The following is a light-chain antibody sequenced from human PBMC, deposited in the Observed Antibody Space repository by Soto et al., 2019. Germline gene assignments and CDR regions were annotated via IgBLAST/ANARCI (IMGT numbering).Light chain of an antibody. J-gene: IGKJ2*02. CDR3: QQYDNWPPST. CDR2: GAS. Sequence: EIVMTQSPATLSVSPGERATLSCRACQSVSSFLAWYQKKPGQAPRLLIHGASTRATGIPARFSGSGSGTEFTHTISNLQSEDFAVYYCQQYDNWPPSTFGHGTKLEIK. CDR1: QSVSSF. V-gene: IGKV3-15*01.